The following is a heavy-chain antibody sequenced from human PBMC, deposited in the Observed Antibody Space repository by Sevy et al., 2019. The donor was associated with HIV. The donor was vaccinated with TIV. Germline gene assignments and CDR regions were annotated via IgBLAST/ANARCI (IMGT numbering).Heavy chain of an antibody. D-gene: IGHD5-18*01. V-gene: IGHV3-33*01. CDR1: AFTFSSYG. J-gene: IGHJ4*02. Sequence: GGYLRLSCAASAFTFSSYGMHWVRQAPGKGLEWVAVIWYDGSNKYYADSVKGRFTISRDNSKNTLYLQMNSLRAEDTAVYYCARDGDTAVGYYFDYWGQGTLVTVSS. CDR2: IWYDGSNK. CDR3: ARDGDTAVGYYFDY.